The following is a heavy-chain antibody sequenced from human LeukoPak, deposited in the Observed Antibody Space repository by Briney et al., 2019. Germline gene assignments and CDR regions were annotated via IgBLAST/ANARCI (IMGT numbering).Heavy chain of an antibody. CDR2: IKQDGSEK. J-gene: IGHJ6*02. Sequence: GGSLRLSCAASGFTFSSYCMSWVRQAPGKGLEWVANIKQDGSEKYYVDSVKGRFTISRDNAKNSLYLQMNSLRAEDTAVYYCARYIGLYSSSWYRLGYYGMDVWGQGTTVTVSS. CDR3: ARYIGLYSSSWYRLGYYGMDV. D-gene: IGHD6-13*01. CDR1: GFTFSSYC. V-gene: IGHV3-7*01.